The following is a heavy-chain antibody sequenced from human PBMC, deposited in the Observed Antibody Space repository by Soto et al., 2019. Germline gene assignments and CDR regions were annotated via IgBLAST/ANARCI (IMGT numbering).Heavy chain of an antibody. CDR3: AKAVVDRPYYYYGMDV. CDR2: ISWDGGST. Sequence: GGSLRLSCAASGFTFDDYTMHWVRQAPGKGLEWVSLISWDGGSTYYADSVKGRFTISRDNSKNSLYLQMNSLRTEDTALYYCAKAVVDRPYYYYGMDVWGQGTTVTVSS. J-gene: IGHJ6*02. D-gene: IGHD5-12*01. CDR1: GFTFDDYT. V-gene: IGHV3-43*01.